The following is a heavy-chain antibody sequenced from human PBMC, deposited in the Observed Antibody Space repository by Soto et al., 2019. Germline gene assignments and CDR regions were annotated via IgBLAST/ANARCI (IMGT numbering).Heavy chain of an antibody. CDR1: GFTFSSYW. J-gene: IGHJ6*02. D-gene: IGHD3-3*01. CDR3: ARDHDFWSGYPYYYYYGMDV. Sequence: QSGGSLRLSCAASGFTFSSYWMSWVRQAPGKGLEWVANIKQDGSEKYYVDSVKGRFTISRDNAKNSLYLQMNSLRAEDTAVYYCARDHDFWSGYPYYYYYGMDVWGQGTTVTVSS. CDR2: IKQDGSEK. V-gene: IGHV3-7*01.